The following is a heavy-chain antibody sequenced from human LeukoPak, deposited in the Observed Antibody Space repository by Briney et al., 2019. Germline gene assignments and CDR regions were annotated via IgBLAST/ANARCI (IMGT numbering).Heavy chain of an antibody. Sequence: PGGSLRLSCAASGFTFSDYYMSWIRQAPGKGLERVSYISSSGSTIYYADSVKGRFTISRDNAKNSLYLQMNSLRAEDTAVYYCARSIAAADSWYFDLWGRGTLVTVSS. D-gene: IGHD6-13*01. J-gene: IGHJ2*01. V-gene: IGHV3-11*01. CDR2: ISSSGSTI. CDR3: ARSIAAADSWYFDL. CDR1: GFTFSDYY.